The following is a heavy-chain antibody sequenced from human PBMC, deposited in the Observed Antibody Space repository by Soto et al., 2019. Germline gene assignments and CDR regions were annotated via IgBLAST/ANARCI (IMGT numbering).Heavy chain of an antibody. CDR1: GGSISSGGYY. V-gene: IGHV4-31*02. J-gene: IGHJ5*02. Sequence: SSETLSLTXTVSGGSISSGGYYWSWIRQHPGKGLEWIGYIYYSGSTYYNPSLKSRVTISVDTSKNQFSLKLSSVTAADTAVYYCAANWNENWFDPRGQGTLVTVSS. D-gene: IGHD1-1*01. CDR3: AANWNENWFDP. CDR2: IYYSGST.